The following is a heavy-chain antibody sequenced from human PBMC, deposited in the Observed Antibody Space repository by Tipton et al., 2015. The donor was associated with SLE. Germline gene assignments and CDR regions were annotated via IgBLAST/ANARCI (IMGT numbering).Heavy chain of an antibody. V-gene: IGHV4-34*01. CDR1: GGSFSGYY. J-gene: IGHJ4*02. D-gene: IGHD6-13*01. CDR2: INHSGST. CDR3: ANGLDSRSWPDY. Sequence: GLVKPSETLSLTCAVYGGSFSGYYWSWIRQPPGKGLEWIGEINHSGSTNYNPSLKSRVTISVDTSKNQFSLKLSSVTAADTAVYYCANGLDSRSWPDYWGQGTLATVSS.